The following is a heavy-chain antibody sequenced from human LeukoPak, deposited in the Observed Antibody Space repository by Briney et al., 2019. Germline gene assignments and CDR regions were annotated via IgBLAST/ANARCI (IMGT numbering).Heavy chain of an antibody. CDR2: ISSTGGVK. CDR3: ARDKLLGDYDYYYYGMDV. D-gene: IGHD4-17*01. V-gene: IGHV3-48*04. J-gene: IGHJ6*02. Sequence: GGSLRLSCAASGFNFRAYRMTWVRQAPRKGLEWISFISSTGGVKYYADSVKGRFTISRDNAKNSLYLQMNSLRAEDTAVYYCARDKLLGDYDYYYYGMDVWGQGTTVTVSS. CDR1: GFNFRAYR.